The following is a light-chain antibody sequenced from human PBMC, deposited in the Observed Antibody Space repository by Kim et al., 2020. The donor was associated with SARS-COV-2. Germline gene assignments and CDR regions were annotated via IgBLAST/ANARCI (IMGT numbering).Light chain of an antibody. Sequence: EIVLTQSPATLSLSPGERATLSCRASQSVRNRLAWYQQKPGQTPRLLISDTSNRATGIPARFSGSGSGTDFTLTISSLDPEDFAVYYCQHRSYWPDTFGQGTKLEI. CDR1: QSVRNR. CDR2: DTS. V-gene: IGKV3-11*01. J-gene: IGKJ2*01. CDR3: QHRSYWPDT.